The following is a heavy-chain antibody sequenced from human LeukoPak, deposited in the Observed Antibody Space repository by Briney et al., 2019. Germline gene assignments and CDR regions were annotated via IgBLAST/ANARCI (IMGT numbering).Heavy chain of an antibody. J-gene: IGHJ4*02. CDR1: DGSTSNAVYS. Sequence: PSQTLSPTYAVADGSTSNAVYSLSWIRQPPGKGLEWIGYIYHSGSTYYNPSLKSRVTISVDRSKNQFSLKLSSVTAADTAVYYCARLTSTVVDYWGQGTLVTVSS. CDR2: IYHSGST. CDR3: ARLTSTVVDY. D-gene: IGHD4-23*01. V-gene: IGHV4-30-2*01.